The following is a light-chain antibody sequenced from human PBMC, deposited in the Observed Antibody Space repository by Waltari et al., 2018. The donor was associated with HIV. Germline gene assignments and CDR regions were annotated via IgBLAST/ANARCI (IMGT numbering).Light chain of an antibody. V-gene: IGLV2-14*01. CDR3: SSYTSSSTSHV. Sequence: QSALTQPASVSGSPGQSTTIPCTGTSSDVGGSNYVSWYQQHPGKAPKLMIYEVSNRPSGVSNRFSGSKSGNTASLTISGLQAEDEADYYCSSYTSSSTSHVFGTGTKVTVL. CDR1: SSDVGGSNY. CDR2: EVS. J-gene: IGLJ1*01.